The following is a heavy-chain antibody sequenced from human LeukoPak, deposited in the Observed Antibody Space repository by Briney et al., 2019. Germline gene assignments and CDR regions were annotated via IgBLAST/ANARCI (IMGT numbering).Heavy chain of an antibody. Sequence: ASVKVSCKASGYTFTGYYMHWVRQAPGQGLAWMGWINPNSGGTNYAQKFQGRVTMTRDTSISTAYMELGRLRSDDTAVYYCARVFRFQGGKGEAFDIWGQGTMVTVSS. CDR3: ARVFRFQGGKGEAFDI. CDR2: INPNSGGT. CDR1: GYTFTGYY. V-gene: IGHV1-2*02. D-gene: IGHD4-23*01. J-gene: IGHJ3*02.